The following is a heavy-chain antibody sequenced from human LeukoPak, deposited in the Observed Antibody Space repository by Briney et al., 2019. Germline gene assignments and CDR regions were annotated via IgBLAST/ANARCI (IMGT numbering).Heavy chain of an antibody. Sequence: PSETLPLTCTGSGGSIISSSYYWSWIRQPPGKGLEWIGYIYYTGSTNYNPSLKSRVTISVDTSKNQFSMKLSSVTAADTAVYYCARAGAGNESVGLFDYWGQGTLVTVSS. CDR2: IYYTGST. CDR3: ARAGAGNESVGLFDY. CDR1: GGSIISSSYY. V-gene: IGHV4-61*01. J-gene: IGHJ4*02. D-gene: IGHD3-10*01.